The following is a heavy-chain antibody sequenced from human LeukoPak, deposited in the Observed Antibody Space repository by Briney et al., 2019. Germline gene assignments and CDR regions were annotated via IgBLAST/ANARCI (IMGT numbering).Heavy chain of an antibody. Sequence: GGSLRLSCAVSGFTFSNYGMSWVRQAPGEGLDWVASTNGDDSNTYYSDSVKGRFTISRDNFKDTLYLQMNSLKAEDTAVYYCAKRRGQGGVTYFDYWGQGTLVTVSS. CDR1: GFTFSNYG. CDR3: AKRRGQGGVTYFDY. V-gene: IGHV3-23*01. J-gene: IGHJ4*02. D-gene: IGHD3-3*01. CDR2: TNGDDSNT.